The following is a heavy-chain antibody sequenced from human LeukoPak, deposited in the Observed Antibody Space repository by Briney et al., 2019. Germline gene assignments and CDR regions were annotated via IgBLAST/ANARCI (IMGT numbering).Heavy chain of an antibody. CDR3: ARQGAYGAYENDF. D-gene: IGHD2-21*01. CDR1: SGSITSRSYY. Sequence: SETLSLTCTVSSGSITSRSYYWGWLRQPPGKGVEWIGSIYYTGTTYHSSSLKSRVTISVDTSDNQFSLKLTSVTPADTAVYCCARQGAYGAYENDFWGQGTLVTVSS. V-gene: IGHV4-39*01. J-gene: IGHJ4*02. CDR2: IYYTGTT.